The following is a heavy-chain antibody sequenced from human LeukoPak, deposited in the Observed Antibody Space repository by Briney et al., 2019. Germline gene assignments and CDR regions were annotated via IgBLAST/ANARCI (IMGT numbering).Heavy chain of an antibody. Sequence: GESLKISCKGSGYSFTNYWIRRVRQMPGKGLEWMGIIYPGDSDTRHSPSFQGQVTISADKSISTAYLQCSSLTAEHTALSYCARPYGGNYWGQGTLVAVSS. V-gene: IGHV5-51*01. D-gene: IGHD2-15*01. J-gene: IGHJ4*02. CDR3: ARPYGGNY. CDR1: GYSFTNYW. CDR2: IYPGDSDT.